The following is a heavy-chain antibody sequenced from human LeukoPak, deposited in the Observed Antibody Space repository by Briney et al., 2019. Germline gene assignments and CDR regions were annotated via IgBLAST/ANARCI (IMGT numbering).Heavy chain of an antibody. CDR2: IFYSGST. J-gene: IGHJ4*02. CDR1: GGSISSYY. Sequence: KPSETLSLTCTVSGGSISSYYWSWIRQPPGKGLEWIGYIFYSGSTNYNPSLKSRVTISVDTSKNQFSLKLSSVTAADTAVYFCARNYYDTKKPWDWGQGTLVTVSS. CDR3: ARNYYDTKKPWD. D-gene: IGHD3-22*01. V-gene: IGHV4-59*01.